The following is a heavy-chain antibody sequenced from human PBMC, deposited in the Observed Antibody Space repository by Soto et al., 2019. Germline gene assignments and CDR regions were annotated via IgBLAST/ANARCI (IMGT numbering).Heavy chain of an antibody. V-gene: IGHV1-69*05. CDR1: GGTFSSYA. J-gene: IGHJ4*02. CDR2: IIPIFGTA. CDR3: ARSDAPLGDY. D-gene: IGHD7-27*01. Sequence: EASVKVSCKASGGTFSSYAISWVRQAPGQGLEWMGGIIPIFGTANYAQKFQGRVTITRDTSASTAYMELSSLRSEDTAVYYCARSDAPLGDYWGQGTLVTVSS.